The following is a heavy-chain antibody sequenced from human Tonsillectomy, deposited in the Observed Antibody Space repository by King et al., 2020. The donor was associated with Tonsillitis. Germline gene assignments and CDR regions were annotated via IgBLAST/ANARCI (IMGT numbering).Heavy chain of an antibody. CDR2: INTNTGNQ. J-gene: IGHJ4*02. CDR3: ARVTVQWLRSIQFFDY. Sequence: QLVQSGSELKKPGASVKVSCKASGYIFINYAMNWVRQAPGQGLEWMGWINTNTGNQKYAQGFTGRFVFSLDTSVSTAYLQISSLKAEDTAVYYCARVTVQWLRSIQFFDYWGQGPLVTVSS. CDR1: GYIFINYA. D-gene: IGHD5-12*01. V-gene: IGHV7-4-1*02.